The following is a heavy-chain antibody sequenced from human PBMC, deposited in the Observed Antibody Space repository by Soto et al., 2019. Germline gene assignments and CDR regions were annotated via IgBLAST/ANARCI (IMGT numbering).Heavy chain of an antibody. CDR2: ISGSGGST. CDR3: AKDRLCGGDCWGYYGMDV. V-gene: IGHV3-23*01. CDR1: GFTFSMYA. D-gene: IGHD2-21*02. Sequence: SLRLSCAVSGFTFSMYALSWVRQAPGKGLEWVSAISGSGGSTDYADSVKGRFTISRDNSKNTLYLQMNSLRAEDTAVYYCAKDRLCGGDCWGYYGMDVWGQGTTVTVSS. J-gene: IGHJ6*02.